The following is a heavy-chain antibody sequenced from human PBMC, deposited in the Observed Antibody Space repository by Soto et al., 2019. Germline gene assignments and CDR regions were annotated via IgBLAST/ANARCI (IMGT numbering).Heavy chain of an antibody. J-gene: IGHJ5*02. V-gene: IGHV3-23*01. D-gene: IGHD3-22*01. CDR2: ISGSGANT. CDR3: AQGHHISGYYDGLAP. Sequence: VQLLESGGGLVQPGGYLRLSCAASGFSSITYAMSWVRQAPGKGLEWVSGISGSGANTYYAESVKGRFTISRDYSTNTLFLQMNSLRAEDTALDYWAQGHHISGYYDGLAPWGQVTLVSVSS. CDR1: GFSSITYA.